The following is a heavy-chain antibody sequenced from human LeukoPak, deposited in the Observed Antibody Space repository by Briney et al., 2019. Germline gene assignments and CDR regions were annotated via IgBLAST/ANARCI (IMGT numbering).Heavy chain of an antibody. CDR1: GGSIITTNW. D-gene: IGHD3-22*01. CDR3: ARDRNYDSTYGMDV. CDR2: VHLNGAT. J-gene: IGHJ6*02. Sequence: PSETLSLTCGVSGGSIITTNWWSWVRQPPGKGLEWIGEVHLNGATNYNPSLESRVTISVDTSKNQFSLKLSSVTAADTAVYYCARDRNYDSTYGMDVWGQGTTVTVSS. V-gene: IGHV4-4*02.